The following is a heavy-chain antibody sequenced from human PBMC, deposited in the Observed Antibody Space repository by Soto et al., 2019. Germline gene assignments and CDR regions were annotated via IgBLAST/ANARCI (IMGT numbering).Heavy chain of an antibody. D-gene: IGHD3-3*01. V-gene: IGHV2-5*02. J-gene: IGHJ5*02. Sequence: SGPTLVNPTQTLTLTCTFSGFSLSTSGVGVGWIRQPPGKALEWLALIYWDDDKRYSPSLKSRLTITKDTSKNQVVLTMTNMDPVDTATYYCAHIPSDFWSGYPSNWFDPWGQGTLVTVSS. CDR2: IYWDDDK. CDR3: AHIPSDFWSGYPSNWFDP. CDR1: GFSLSTSGVG.